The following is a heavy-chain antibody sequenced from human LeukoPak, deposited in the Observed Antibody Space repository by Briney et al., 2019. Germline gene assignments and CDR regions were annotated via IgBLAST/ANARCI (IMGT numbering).Heavy chain of an antibody. Sequence: SETLSLSCTVSGDSLSSYSWSCIRQPPGKGLEWIGYISYSGSTAYNPSLKSRVTISVDTSKNQFSLKLSSVTAADTAVYYCARDGRGSYYHADYWGQGTLVTVSS. CDR2: ISYSGST. CDR3: ARDGRGSYYHADY. CDR1: GDSLSSYS. D-gene: IGHD1-26*01. V-gene: IGHV4-59*01. J-gene: IGHJ4*02.